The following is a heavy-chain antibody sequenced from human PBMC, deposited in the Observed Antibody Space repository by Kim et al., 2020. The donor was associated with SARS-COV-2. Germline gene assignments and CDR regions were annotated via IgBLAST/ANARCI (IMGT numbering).Heavy chain of an antibody. CDR3: AKVPLGQWLVPFDY. V-gene: IGHV3-23*01. Sequence: VKGRCTISRDNSKNTLYLQMNSLRAEDTAVYYCAKVPLGQWLVPFDYWGQGTLVTVSS. J-gene: IGHJ4*02. D-gene: IGHD6-19*01.